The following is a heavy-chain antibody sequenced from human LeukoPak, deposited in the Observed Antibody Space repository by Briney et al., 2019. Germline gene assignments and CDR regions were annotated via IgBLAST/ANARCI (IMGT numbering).Heavy chain of an antibody. CDR2: IPGSGGHT. CDR3: AKGGAATMRDGYNYYYYYMEV. J-gene: IGHJ6*03. V-gene: IGHV3-23*01. CDR1: GITFSSHA. Sequence: PGGSLRLSCAASGITFSSHAMGWLRHAPGKGPEWISLIPGSGGHTYYGDSVKGRFTISRDNSTNRLYLQMNSLRPEDTAVYYCAKGGAATMRDGYNYYYYYMEVWGRGTTVTVSS. D-gene: IGHD5-24*01.